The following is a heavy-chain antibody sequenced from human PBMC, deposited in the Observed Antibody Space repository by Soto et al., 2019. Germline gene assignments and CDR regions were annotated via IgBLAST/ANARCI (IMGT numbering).Heavy chain of an antibody. CDR3: ARDETYYDFWSGYYEYGMDV. J-gene: IGHJ6*02. V-gene: IGHV1-3*01. Sequence: ASVKVSCKASGYTFTSYAMHWVRQAPGQRLEWMGWFNAGNGNTKYSQKFQGRVTITRDTSASTAYMELSSLRSEDTAVYYCARDETYYDFWSGYYEYGMDVWGQGTTVTVSS. CDR1: GYTFTSYA. D-gene: IGHD3-3*01. CDR2: FNAGNGNT.